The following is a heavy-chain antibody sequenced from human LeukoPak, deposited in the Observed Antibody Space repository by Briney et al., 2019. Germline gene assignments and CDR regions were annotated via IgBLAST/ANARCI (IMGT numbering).Heavy chain of an antibody. CDR2: ISGGGST. J-gene: IGHJ5*02. CDR1: GFTFNNYA. CDR3: AKFRSKQLAGFDP. D-gene: IGHD6-6*01. V-gene: IGHV3-23*01. Sequence: GGSLRLSCAASGFTFNNYAMTWVRQAPGKGLEWVSAISGGGSTYYADSVKGRFTISRDNSKNTLYLQMNSLRAEDTAVYYCAKFRSKQLAGFDPWGQGTLVTVSS.